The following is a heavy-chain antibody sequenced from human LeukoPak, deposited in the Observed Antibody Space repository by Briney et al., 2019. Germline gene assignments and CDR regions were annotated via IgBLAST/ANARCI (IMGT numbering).Heavy chain of an antibody. Sequence: PGGSPRLSCAASGFTFSSYEMNWVRQAPGKGLEWVSSISSSSSYIYYADSVKGRFTISRDNAKNSLYLQMNSLRAEDTAVYYCAREPTLYCGGDCYSDYWGQGTLVTVSS. CDR3: AREPTLYCGGDCYSDY. D-gene: IGHD2-21*02. V-gene: IGHV3-21*01. J-gene: IGHJ4*02. CDR2: ISSSSSYI. CDR1: GFTFSSYE.